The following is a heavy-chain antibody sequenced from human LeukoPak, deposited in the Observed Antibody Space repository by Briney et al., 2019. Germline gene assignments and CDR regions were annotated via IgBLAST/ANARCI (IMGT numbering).Heavy chain of an antibody. Sequence: ASVKVSCKASGYTFTSYYMHWVRQAPGQGLEGMGIINPSGGSTSYAQKFQGRVAMTRDTSTSTVYMELSSLRSEDTAVYYCATNNWNLYSYGMDVWGQGTTVTVSS. CDR1: GYTFTSYY. CDR3: ATNNWNLYSYGMDV. D-gene: IGHD1-20*01. V-gene: IGHV1-46*01. J-gene: IGHJ6*02. CDR2: INPSGGST.